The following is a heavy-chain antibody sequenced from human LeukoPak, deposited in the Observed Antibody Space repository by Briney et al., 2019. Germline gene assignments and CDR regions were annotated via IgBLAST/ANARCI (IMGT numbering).Heavy chain of an antibody. CDR3: ARLRVSGSYLYYFDY. V-gene: IGHV4-4*09. J-gene: IGHJ4*02. CDR2: ILTSGTT. D-gene: IGHD1-26*01. Sequence: QPPXKXXXWIGYILTSGTTNYNPSLKSRLTISVDTSKNQFTLKLSSVTAADTAVYYCARLRVSGSYLYYFDYWGQGTLVTVSS.